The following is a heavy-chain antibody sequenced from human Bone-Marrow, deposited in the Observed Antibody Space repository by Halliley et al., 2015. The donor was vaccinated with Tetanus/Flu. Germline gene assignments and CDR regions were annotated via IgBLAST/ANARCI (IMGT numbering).Heavy chain of an antibody. CDR2: IAGSSNAT. V-gene: IGHV3-48*02. CDR3: TRNLGSGV. J-gene: IGHJ6*02. D-gene: IGHD6-19*01. Sequence: GLEWISFIAGSSNATHYAESVKGRSTISRDNAKQSVYLQMSSLRDEDTAVYYCTRNLGSGVWGLGTTVTVSS.